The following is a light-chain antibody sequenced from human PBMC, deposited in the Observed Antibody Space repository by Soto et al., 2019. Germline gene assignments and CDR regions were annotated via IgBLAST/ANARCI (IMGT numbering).Light chain of an antibody. Sequence: DIPLTQSPSTLSASVGDRVTITCRASQNIFSWLAWYQQKPGKTPKLLIYKESTLQSGVPSRFSGSGSGTEFTLTIDSLQPDDFATYYCQQYHTYLYTFGQGTKLEIK. CDR3: QQYHTYLYT. CDR1: QNIFSW. CDR2: KES. J-gene: IGKJ2*01. V-gene: IGKV1-5*03.